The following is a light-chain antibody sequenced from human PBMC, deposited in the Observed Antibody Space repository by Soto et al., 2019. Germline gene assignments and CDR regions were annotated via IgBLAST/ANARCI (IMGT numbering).Light chain of an antibody. J-gene: IGKJ5*01. Sequence: DISMTQSPSYLSASVGHSITITCRTSQTISSYLNWYQQKKGKAPKXLIYAASSLQNGVPSRFSESGSGTDLTINLSSLQPEDGATYDGQQSFSTPITFGRGTRLDIK. CDR3: QQSFSTPIT. CDR2: AAS. CDR1: QTISSY. V-gene: IGKV1-39*01.